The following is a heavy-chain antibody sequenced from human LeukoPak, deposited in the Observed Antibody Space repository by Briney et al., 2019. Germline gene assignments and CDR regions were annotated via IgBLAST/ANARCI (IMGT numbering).Heavy chain of an antibody. CDR3: ARTVPFCSSTSCDKTFDY. J-gene: IGHJ4*02. CDR2: INPSGGSI. D-gene: IGHD2-2*01. CDR1: GYTFTSYG. V-gene: IGHV1-46*01. Sequence: GASVKVSCKASGYTFTSYGISWVRQAPGQGLEWMGIINPSGGSISYAQKFQGRVTMTGDTSTSTVYMELSSLRSEDTAVYYCARTVPFCSSTSCDKTFDYWGQGTLVTVSS.